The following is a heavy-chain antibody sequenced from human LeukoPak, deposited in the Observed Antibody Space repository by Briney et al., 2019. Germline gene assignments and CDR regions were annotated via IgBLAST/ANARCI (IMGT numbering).Heavy chain of an antibody. CDR3: AADYGSGSYVDFDY. CDR1: GGTFSSYA. Sequence: SVKVSCKASGGTFSSYAISWVRQAPGQGLEWMGRIIPIFGIANYAQKFQERVTITRDMSTSTAYMELSSLRSEDTAVYYCAADYGSGSYVDFDYWGQGTLVTVSS. D-gene: IGHD3-10*01. CDR2: IIPIFGIA. V-gene: IGHV1-69*04. J-gene: IGHJ4*02.